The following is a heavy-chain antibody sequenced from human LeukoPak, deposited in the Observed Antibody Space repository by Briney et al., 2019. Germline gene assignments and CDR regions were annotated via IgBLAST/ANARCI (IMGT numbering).Heavy chain of an antibody. CDR2: IYYSGST. CDR3: ARYVVVPASWDY. J-gene: IGHJ4*02. V-gene: IGHV4-31*03. D-gene: IGHD2-2*01. Sequence: SETLSLTCTVSGGSISSGGYYWSWIRQHPGKGLEWIGYIYYSGSTYYNPSLKSRVTISVDTSKNQFSLKLSSVTAADTAVYYCARYVVVPASWDYWGEGTLVTVPS. CDR1: GGSISSGGYY.